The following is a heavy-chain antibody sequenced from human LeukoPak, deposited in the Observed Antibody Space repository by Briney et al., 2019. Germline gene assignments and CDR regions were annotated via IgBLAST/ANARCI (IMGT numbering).Heavy chain of an antibody. Sequence: ASVKVSCKASGYTFTSYGISWVRQAPGQGLEWMGWISAYNGNTKYAQKYQGRVTMTTDTSTSTAYMELRSLTSDDTAVYYCARDTTVENAFDIWGQGTMVTVSS. CDR2: ISAYNGNT. V-gene: IGHV1-18*01. J-gene: IGHJ3*02. CDR1: GYTFTSYG. D-gene: IGHD4-17*01. CDR3: ARDTTVENAFDI.